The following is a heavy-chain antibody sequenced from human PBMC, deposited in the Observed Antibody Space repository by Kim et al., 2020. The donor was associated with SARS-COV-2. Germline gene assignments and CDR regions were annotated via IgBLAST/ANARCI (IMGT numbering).Heavy chain of an antibody. D-gene: IGHD5-18*01. Sequence: GGSLRLSCAASGFIFSSYWMSWVRQAPGKGLEWVANIQQDGSEKYYVDSVKGRFTISRDNAKNSLYLQMNNLRAEDTAVYYCAKIGYNYGWVSEDYWGQGTLVTVSS. CDR1: GFIFSSYW. V-gene: IGHV3-7*03. CDR2: IQQDGSEK. CDR3: AKIGYNYGWVSEDY. J-gene: IGHJ4*02.